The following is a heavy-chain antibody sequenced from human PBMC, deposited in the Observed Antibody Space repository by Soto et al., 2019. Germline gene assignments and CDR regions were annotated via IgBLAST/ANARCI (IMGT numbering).Heavy chain of an antibody. CDR1: GLSFSSQA. D-gene: IGHD6-13*01. J-gene: IGHJ4*02. V-gene: IGHV3-23*01. Sequence: EVQLLESGGGLVQPGGSLRLSCAVSGLSFSSQAMSWVRQAPGKGLEWVSSISSGSVGSTNYAGSVKGRFNISRDNSKNTLYLQMDSLRAEDTAVYYCARHIEQNYDYWGQGSLVTVSS. CDR3: ARHIEQNYDY. CDR2: ISSGSVGST.